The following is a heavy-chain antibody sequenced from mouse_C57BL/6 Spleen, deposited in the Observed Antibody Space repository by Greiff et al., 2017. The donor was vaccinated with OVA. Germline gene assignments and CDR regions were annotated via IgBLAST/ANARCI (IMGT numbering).Heavy chain of an antibody. V-gene: IGHV1-78*01. D-gene: IGHD2-5*01. CDR3: ARRGDSNYGYYAMDY. CDR1: GYTFTDHT. J-gene: IGHJ4*01. CDR2: IYPRDGST. Sequence: QVQLQQSGAELVKPGASVKLSCKASGYTFTDHTIHWMKQRPEQGLEWIGYIYPRDGSTKYNEKFKGKATLTADKSSSTAYMQLNSLTSEDSAVYFCARRGDSNYGYYAMDYWGQGTSVTVSS.